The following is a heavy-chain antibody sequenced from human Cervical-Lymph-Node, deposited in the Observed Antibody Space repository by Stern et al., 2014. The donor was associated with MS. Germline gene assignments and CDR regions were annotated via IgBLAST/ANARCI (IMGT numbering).Heavy chain of an antibody. Sequence: QVQLVESGGGVVPPGRSLRLSCAASGFNFSSYAMQWVRQAPGKGLEWVAVVWSDGSHKYYIDSVKGRFTVSRDNPKSTAYLQMNSVRAEDTAVYYCSRYFDSSGSDYWGQGALVIVSS. CDR3: SRYFDSSGSDY. V-gene: IGHV3-33*03. CDR2: VWSDGSHK. J-gene: IGHJ4*02. D-gene: IGHD3-22*01. CDR1: GFNFSSYA.